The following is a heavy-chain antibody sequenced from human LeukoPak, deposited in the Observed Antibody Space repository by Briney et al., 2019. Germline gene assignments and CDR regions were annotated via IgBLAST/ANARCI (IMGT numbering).Heavy chain of an antibody. CDR3: ARGRGQQNDY. J-gene: IGHJ4*02. Sequence: PSETLSLTCTVSGGSFSTHYWSWIRQPPGRGLEWIGYIYYTGSTNHNPSLKSRVTISVDTPKNQFSLKLSSVTAADTAVYYCARGRGQQNDYWGQGTLVTVSS. CDR1: GGSFSTHY. D-gene: IGHD6-13*01. CDR2: IYYTGST. V-gene: IGHV4-59*11.